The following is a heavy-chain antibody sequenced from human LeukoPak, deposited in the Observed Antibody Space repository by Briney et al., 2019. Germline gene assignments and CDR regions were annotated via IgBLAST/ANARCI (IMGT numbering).Heavy chain of an antibody. CDR3: AAELSLIAY. CDR2: VNPNSGGT. Sequence: EASVKVSCKASGYTFTDYYIHWVRQAPGQGLEWMGRVNPNSGGTNYAQKFQGRVTMTRDTSITTAYMELNRLRSDDTAVYYCAAELSLIAYWGLGTLVTVSS. J-gene: IGHJ4*02. V-gene: IGHV1-2*06. CDR1: GYTFTDYY. D-gene: IGHD1-7*01.